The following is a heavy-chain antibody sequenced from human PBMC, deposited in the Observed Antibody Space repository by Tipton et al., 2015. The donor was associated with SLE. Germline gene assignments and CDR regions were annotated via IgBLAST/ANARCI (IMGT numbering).Heavy chain of an antibody. J-gene: IGHJ4*02. Sequence: TLSLTCTVSGYSITSGYYWGWIRQPPGKGLEWIGSMSQTGITYYNPTLTSRVTISGDTSKNQFFLNLDSVTAADTAVYYCVREHHPRITVFGADCWGQGTLVTVPS. CDR2: MSQTGIT. CDR1: GYSITSGYY. D-gene: IGHD3-3*01. CDR3: VREHHPRITVFGADC. V-gene: IGHV4-38-2*02.